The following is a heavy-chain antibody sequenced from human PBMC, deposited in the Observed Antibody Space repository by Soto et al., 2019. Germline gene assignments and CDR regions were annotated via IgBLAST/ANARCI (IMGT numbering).Heavy chain of an antibody. D-gene: IGHD3-22*01. V-gene: IGHV4-59*01. Sequence: SETLSLTCTVSGGSINNYYWSWIRQPPGKGLEWIGYMSYSGSANYNPSLKSRVTISVDTSKNQFSLKLSSVTAADTAVYFCARLSYYYDTTGYYFFDYWGQGTPVTVSS. CDR2: MSYSGSA. CDR3: ARLSYYYDTTGYYFFDY. J-gene: IGHJ4*02. CDR1: GGSINNYY.